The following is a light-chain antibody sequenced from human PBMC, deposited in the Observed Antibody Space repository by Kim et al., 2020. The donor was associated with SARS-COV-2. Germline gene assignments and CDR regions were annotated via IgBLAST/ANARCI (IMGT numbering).Light chain of an antibody. V-gene: IGKV1-5*03. CDR3: QHYSRFPYT. CDR1: ENIGTW. J-gene: IGKJ2*01. CDR2: LAS. Sequence: SASVGDRFTITRRASENIGTWLAWYQQKPGRAPSLLIYLASTLESGVPSRFSGTGSGTEFSLSITSLQPDDFATYYCQHYSRFPYTFGQGAKLEI.